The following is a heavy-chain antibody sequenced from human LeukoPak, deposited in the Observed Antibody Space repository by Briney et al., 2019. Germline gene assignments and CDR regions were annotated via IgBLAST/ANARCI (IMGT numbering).Heavy chain of an antibody. CDR2: INHSGST. CDR1: GFTFSSYA. J-gene: IGHJ4*02. Sequence: GSLRLSCAASGFTFSSYAMSWVRQPPGKGLEWIGEINHSGSTNYNPSLKSRVTISVDTSKNQFSLKLSSVTAADTAVYYCARVGQTVIYFDYWGQGTLVTVSS. D-gene: IGHD4-17*01. V-gene: IGHV4-34*01. CDR3: ARVGQTVIYFDY.